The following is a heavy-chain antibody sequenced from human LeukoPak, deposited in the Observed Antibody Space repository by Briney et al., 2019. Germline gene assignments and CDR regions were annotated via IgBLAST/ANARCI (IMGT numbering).Heavy chain of an antibody. CDR2: IYYSGST. D-gene: IGHD4-11*01. CDR1: GGSVSNYY. J-gene: IGHJ6*02. V-gene: IGHV4-59*02. CDR3: ARVLQEYYYYGMDV. Sequence: SETLSLTCTVSGGSVSNYYWSWIRQPPGKGLEWIGYIYYSGSTNYNPSLKSRVTISVDTSKNQSSLKLRSVTAADTAVYYCARVLQEYYYYGMDVWGQGTTVTVSS.